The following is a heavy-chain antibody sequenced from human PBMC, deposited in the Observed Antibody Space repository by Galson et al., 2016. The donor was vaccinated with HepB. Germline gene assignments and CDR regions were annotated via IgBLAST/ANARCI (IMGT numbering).Heavy chain of an antibody. CDR2: ISYDGSNK. J-gene: IGHJ4*02. D-gene: IGHD2-2*01. V-gene: IGHV3-30*18. CDR3: AKDGRSYCSSASCHDHFHY. CDR1: GFTFSSYG. Sequence: SLRLSCAASGFTFSSYGMHWVRQAPGKGLEWVAFISYDGSNKKYADSVKGRFTISRDNSKKTLYLQMNSLRAEDTAVYYCAKDGRSYCSSASCHDHFHYWGQGTLVTVPS.